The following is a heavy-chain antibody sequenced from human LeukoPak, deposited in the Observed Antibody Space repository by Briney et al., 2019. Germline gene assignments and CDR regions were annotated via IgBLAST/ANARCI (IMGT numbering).Heavy chain of an antibody. CDR1: GGSISSDTYY. Sequence: RPSETLSLTCTVSGGSISSDTYYWGWIRQPPGKGLEWIGSIFHNGDTYYNPSLKSRVTISVDTSKNQFSLRLRSVTAADTAVYYCATADREDAYNHRTDYWGQGTLVTVSS. CDR2: IFHNGDT. J-gene: IGHJ4*02. V-gene: IGHV4-39*01. CDR3: ATADREDAYNHRTDY. D-gene: IGHD5-24*01.